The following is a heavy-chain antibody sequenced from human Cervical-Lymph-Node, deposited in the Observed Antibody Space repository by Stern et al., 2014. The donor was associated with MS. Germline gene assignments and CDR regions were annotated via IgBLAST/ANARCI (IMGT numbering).Heavy chain of an antibody. CDR1: GYTFNTYS. Sequence: DQLVESGAEVKKPGASVMVSCKASGYTFNTYSISWVRQAPGQGLEWMAWINPYNGHTRYAQKVEGRLTMTTDTSTSTAYMELRSLRSDDTAVYYCARGYCTGGSCSPPLGYWGQGTLVTVSS. J-gene: IGHJ4*02. CDR2: INPYNGHT. D-gene: IGHD2-15*01. CDR3: ARGYCTGGSCSPPLGY. V-gene: IGHV1-18*01.